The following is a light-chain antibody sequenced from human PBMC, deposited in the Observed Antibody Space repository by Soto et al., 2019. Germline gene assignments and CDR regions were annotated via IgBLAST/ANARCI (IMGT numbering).Light chain of an antibody. V-gene: IGKV1-17*01. J-gene: IGKJ1*01. CDR3: LQHNNYPRT. CDR1: QGIRNN. Sequence: EIQMTQSPSSLSASVGDRVTMTCRASQGIRNNLSWYHQKPVKSPKRFIFASSSLQSGVPSRFSGSGSGTEFTLTISSLQPEDFSTYYCLQHNNYPRTFGQGTKVDIK. CDR2: ASS.